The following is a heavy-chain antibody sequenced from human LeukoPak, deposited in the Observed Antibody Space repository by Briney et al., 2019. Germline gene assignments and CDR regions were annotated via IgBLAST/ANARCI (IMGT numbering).Heavy chain of an antibody. CDR3: ARVTAVAGPTGY. D-gene: IGHD6-19*01. Sequence: GASVKVSCKASGYTFTNYRISWVRQAPGQGLEWMGWISAYNGNTNYAQKAQGRVTMTTDTSTSTAYMELRSLRSDDTAVYYCARVTAVAGPTGYWGQGTLVTVSS. CDR1: GYTFTNYR. CDR2: ISAYNGNT. V-gene: IGHV1-18*01. J-gene: IGHJ4*02.